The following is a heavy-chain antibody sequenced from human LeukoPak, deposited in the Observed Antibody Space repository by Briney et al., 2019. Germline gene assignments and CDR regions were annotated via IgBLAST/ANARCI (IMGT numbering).Heavy chain of an antibody. Sequence: GGTLTLSCAATGFSVSSNYISWVRQAPGKGLEWVSIIYSDGSTSHEDSVKGRFTMSRDNSKNTLELQMNILTADDTAVYYWTRDRQRYRRTKDDGDAFAICGQGEMVT. V-gene: IGHV3-53*05. CDR2: IYSDGST. CDR3: TRDRQRYRRTKDDGDAFAI. J-gene: IGHJ3*02. D-gene: IGHD2-15*01. CDR1: GFSVSSNY.